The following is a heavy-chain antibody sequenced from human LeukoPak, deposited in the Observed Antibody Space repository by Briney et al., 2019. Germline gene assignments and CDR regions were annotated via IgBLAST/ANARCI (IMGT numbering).Heavy chain of an antibody. CDR2: TNHSGST. CDR1: GGSFSGYY. D-gene: IGHD6-19*01. CDR3: ARGDSSGWYYFDY. V-gene: IGHV4-34*01. J-gene: IGHJ4*02. Sequence: SETLSLTCAVYGGSFSGYYWSWIRQPPGKGLEWIGETNHSGSTNYNPSLKSRVTISVDTSKNQFSLKLSSVTAADTAVYYCARGDSSGWYYFDYWGQGTLVTVSS.